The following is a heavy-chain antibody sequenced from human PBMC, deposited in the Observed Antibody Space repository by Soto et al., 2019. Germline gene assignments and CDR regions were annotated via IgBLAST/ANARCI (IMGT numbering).Heavy chain of an antibody. CDR2: IWYDGSNK. Sequence: QVQLVESGGGVVQPGRSLRLSCAASGFTFSSYGMHWVRQAPGKGLEWVAVIWYDGSNKYYADSVKGRFTISRDNSKNALYLQRNSLRAEDTAVYYCARGGYCSGGSCYSYYFDYWGQGTLVTVSS. D-gene: IGHD2-15*01. CDR1: GFTFSSYG. CDR3: ARGGYCSGGSCYSYYFDY. V-gene: IGHV3-33*01. J-gene: IGHJ4*02.